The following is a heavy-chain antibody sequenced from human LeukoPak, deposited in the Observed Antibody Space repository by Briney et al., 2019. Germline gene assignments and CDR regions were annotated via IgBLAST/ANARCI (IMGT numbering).Heavy chain of an antibody. V-gene: IGHV4-59*01. D-gene: IGHD3-16*01. CDR2: IYSSGTT. CDR3: ARDKLGAFEI. Sequence: PSETLSLTCTVSGGSLSSYYWSWIRQPPAKRLKLIEEIYSSGTTNYNPSLKRRLPISVDTSKNPFSLKLSSVTAADTAVNYWARDKLGAFEIWGQGKMFTVSS. CDR1: GGSLSSYY. J-gene: IGHJ3*02.